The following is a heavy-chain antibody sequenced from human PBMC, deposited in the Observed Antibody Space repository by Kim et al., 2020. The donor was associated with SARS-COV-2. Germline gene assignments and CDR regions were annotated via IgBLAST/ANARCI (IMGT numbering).Heavy chain of an antibody. V-gene: IGHV3-7*01. Sequence: GGSLRLSCAASGFSFTTYWMNWVRQAPGKWLEWVANTNQDGSDKYYLASVKGRFTISRDNAKNSVFLQMNSLRAEDTAVYYCVKGTPAYWGQGTLVTVSS. CDR1: GFSFTTYW. J-gene: IGHJ4*02. D-gene: IGHD1-7*01. CDR3: VKGTPAY. CDR2: TNQDGSDK.